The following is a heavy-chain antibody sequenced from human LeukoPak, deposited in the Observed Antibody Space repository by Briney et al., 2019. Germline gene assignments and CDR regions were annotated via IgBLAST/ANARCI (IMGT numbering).Heavy chain of an antibody. CDR2: ISGSGGST. Sequence: PSETLSLTCAVYGGSFSGYYWSWVRQAPGKGLEWVSAISGSGGSTYYADSVKGRFTISRDNSKNTLHLQMNSLRAEDTAVYYCAKDPPYDSSGYYYVPGAFDIWGQGTMVTVSS. V-gene: IGHV3-23*01. CDR3: AKDPPYDSSGYYYVPGAFDI. CDR1: GGSFSGYY. J-gene: IGHJ3*02. D-gene: IGHD3-22*01.